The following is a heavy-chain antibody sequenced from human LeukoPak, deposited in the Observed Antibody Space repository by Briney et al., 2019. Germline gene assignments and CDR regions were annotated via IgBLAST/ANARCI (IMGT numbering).Heavy chain of an antibody. J-gene: IGHJ3*02. V-gene: IGHV3-30-3*01. D-gene: IGHD2-2*01. CDR1: GFTFSSYA. CDR3: ARDTRTHAFDI. Sequence: PGGSLRLSCAASGFTFSSYAMHWVRQAPGKGLEWVALISYDGGNKYYADSVKGRFTISRDNSKNTLYLQMNSLRAEDTAVYYCARDTRTHAFDIWGQGTMVTVSS. CDR2: ISYDGGNK.